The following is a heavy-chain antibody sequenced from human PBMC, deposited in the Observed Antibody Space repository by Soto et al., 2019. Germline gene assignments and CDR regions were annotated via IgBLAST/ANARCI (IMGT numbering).Heavy chain of an antibody. J-gene: IGHJ6*03. D-gene: IGHD3-16*02. V-gene: IGHV3-74*01. CDR1: GFTFSSYW. Sequence: PGGSLRLSCAASGFTFSSYWMHWVRQAPGKGLVWVSRINSDGSITSYADSVKGRFTISRDNAKNTLYLQMNSLRAEDTAVYYCARCEVSSPYYYMDVWGKGTTVTVSS. CDR2: INSDGSIT. CDR3: ARCEVSSPYYYMDV.